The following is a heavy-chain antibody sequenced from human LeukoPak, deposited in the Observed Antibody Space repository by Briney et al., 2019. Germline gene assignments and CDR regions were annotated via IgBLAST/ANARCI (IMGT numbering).Heavy chain of an antibody. CDR1: GYTFTGYY. Sequence: KPGASVKVSCKASGYTFTGYYMHWVRQAPGQGLEWMGWINPNSGGTNYAQKFQGRVTMTRDTSISTAYMELSRLRSDDTAVYYCARAGIAAAGRSPWFDPWGQGTLVTVSS. V-gene: IGHV1-2*02. CDR3: ARAGIAAAGRSPWFDP. CDR2: INPNSGGT. J-gene: IGHJ5*02. D-gene: IGHD6-13*01.